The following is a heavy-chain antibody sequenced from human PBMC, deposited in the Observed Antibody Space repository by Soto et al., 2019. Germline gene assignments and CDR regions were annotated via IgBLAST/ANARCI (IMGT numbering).Heavy chain of an antibody. CDR2: INHSGST. J-gene: IGHJ4*02. V-gene: IGHV4-34*01. CDR1: GGSFRGYY. Sequence: PSETLSLTCAVYGGSFRGYYWCWIRQPPGKGLEWIGEINHSGSTNYNPSLKSRVTISVDTSKNQFSLKLSSVTAADTDVYCCAIYCSSTSCYNDYWGQGTLVTVSS. CDR3: AIYCSSTSCYNDY. D-gene: IGHD2-2*02.